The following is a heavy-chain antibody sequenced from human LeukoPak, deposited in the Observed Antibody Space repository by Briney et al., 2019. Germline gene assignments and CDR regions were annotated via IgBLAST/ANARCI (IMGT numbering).Heavy chain of an antibody. V-gene: IGHV1-2*02. CDR3: ARDLAYYYDSSGYSPLGY. Sequence: ASVKVSCKASGYTFTSYGISWVRQAPGQGLEWMGWINPNSGGTNYAQKFQGRVTMTRDTSISTAYMELSRLRSDDTAVYYCARDLAYYYDSSGYSPLGYWGQGTLVAVSS. CDR2: INPNSGGT. D-gene: IGHD3-22*01. J-gene: IGHJ4*02. CDR1: GYTFTSYG.